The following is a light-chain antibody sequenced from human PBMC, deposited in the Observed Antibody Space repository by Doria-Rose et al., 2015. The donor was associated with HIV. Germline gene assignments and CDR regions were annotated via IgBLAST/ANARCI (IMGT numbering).Light chain of an antibody. J-gene: IGKJ1*01. CDR2: AAS. CDR3: QKYDSAQWK. Sequence: LAWYQQNPGQVPKLLICAASTLRSGVPSRFSGSGSGTDFTLAISSLQPEDVATYYCQKYDSAQWKFGQGTEGES. V-gene: IGKV1-27*01.